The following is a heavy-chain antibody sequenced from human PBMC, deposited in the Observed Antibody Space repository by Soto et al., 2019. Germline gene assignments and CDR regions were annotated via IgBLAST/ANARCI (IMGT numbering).Heavy chain of an antibody. CDR3: AKEDCGSDCHSGPDS. CDR1: GFTFNSYA. D-gene: IGHD2-21*02. CDR2: ISGGGGST. Sequence: EVQLLESGGGLVQPGESLRLSCAASGFTFNSYAMNWVRQAPGKGLEWVAVISGGGGSTFYADSVRGRFTISRVNSKNTLYLHMNSLRAEDTALYYCAKEDCGSDCHSGPDSWGQGTLVTVSS. J-gene: IGHJ4*02. V-gene: IGHV3-23*01.